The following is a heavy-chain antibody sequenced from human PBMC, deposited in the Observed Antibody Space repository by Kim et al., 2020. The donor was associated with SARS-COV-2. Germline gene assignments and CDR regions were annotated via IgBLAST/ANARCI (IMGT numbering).Heavy chain of an antibody. CDR3: ASSNYYDRLFDY. Sequence: ASVKVSCKASGYTFTSYGISWVRQAPGQGLEWMGWISAYNGNTNYAQKLQGRVTMTTDTSTSTAYMELRSLRSDDTAVYYCASSNYYDRLFDYWGQGTLVTVSS. CDR2: ISAYNGNT. V-gene: IGHV1-18*01. J-gene: IGHJ4*02. CDR1: GYTFTSYG. D-gene: IGHD3-22*01.